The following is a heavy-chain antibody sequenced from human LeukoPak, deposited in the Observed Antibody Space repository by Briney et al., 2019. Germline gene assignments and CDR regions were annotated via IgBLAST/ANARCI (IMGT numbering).Heavy chain of an antibody. J-gene: IGHJ6*03. CDR1: GGTFSSYA. V-gene: IGHV1-69*13. CDR2: IIPIFGTA. D-gene: IGHD1-26*01. CDR3: VRDRSGDYYYYMDV. Sequence: ASVKVSCKASGGTFSSYAISWVRQAPGQGLEWMGGIIPIFGTANYAQKFQGRVTITADESTSTAYMELSSLRSEDTAVYYCVRDRSGDYYYYMDVWGKGTTVTISS.